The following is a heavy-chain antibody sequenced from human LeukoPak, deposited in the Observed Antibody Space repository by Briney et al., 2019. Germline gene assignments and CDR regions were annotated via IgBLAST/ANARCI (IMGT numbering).Heavy chain of an antibody. CDR1: GGSISSGIYY. Sequence: SETLSLTCTASGGSISSGIYYWGWIRQPPGKGLEWIGSIYYSGNTYYNPSLKGRVTISVDTSKNQLSLKLNSVTAADTAVYYCARHVRQQLPPKAFDYWGQGTLVTVSS. J-gene: IGHJ4*02. V-gene: IGHV4-39*01. CDR2: IYYSGNT. D-gene: IGHD6-13*01. CDR3: ARHVRQQLPPKAFDY.